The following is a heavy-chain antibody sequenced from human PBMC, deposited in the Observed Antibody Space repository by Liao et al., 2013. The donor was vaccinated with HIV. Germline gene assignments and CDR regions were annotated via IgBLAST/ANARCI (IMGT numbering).Heavy chain of an antibody. J-gene: IGHJ2*01. Sequence: QVQLQESGPGLVKPSETLSLTCTVSGGSISRSSYYWSWIRQPAGKGLEWIGRIYSSGSTNYNPSLKSRVTMSVDTSKTQFSLKLTSVTAADTAVYYCARATGGYSFGSYWYFDLWGRGTLVTVSS. D-gene: IGHD5-18*01. V-gene: IGHV4-61*02. CDR3: ARATGGYSFGSYWYFDL. CDR2: IYSSGST. CDR1: GGSISRSSYY.